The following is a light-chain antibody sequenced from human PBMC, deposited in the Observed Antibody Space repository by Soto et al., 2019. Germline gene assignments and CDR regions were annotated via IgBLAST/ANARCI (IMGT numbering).Light chain of an antibody. Sequence: QSVLTQPPSVSAAPGQMVTISCSGSSSNIGSNTVNWYQQLPGTAPKLLIYSNNQRPSGVPDRFSGSKSGTSASLAISGHQSEDEADYYCAAWDDSLKGVFGTGTKVTVL. V-gene: IGLV1-44*01. CDR1: SSNIGSNT. CDR3: AAWDDSLKGV. CDR2: SNN. J-gene: IGLJ1*01.